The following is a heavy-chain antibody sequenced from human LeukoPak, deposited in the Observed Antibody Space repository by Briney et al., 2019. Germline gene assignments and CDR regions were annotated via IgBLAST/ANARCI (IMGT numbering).Heavy chain of an antibody. J-gene: IGHJ4*02. CDR1: GFTFSNYW. D-gene: IGHD6-13*01. CDR2: INSDGINT. Sequence: GGSLRLSCAASGFTFSNYWMHGVRHAPGKGLVWVSRINSDGINTSYADSVKGRFTVSRDNAKNTLNLQMNSLRAEDTAVDYCAKAGSSWPRGYYFDYWGQGTLVTVSS. V-gene: IGHV3-74*01. CDR3: AKAGSSWPRGYYFDY.